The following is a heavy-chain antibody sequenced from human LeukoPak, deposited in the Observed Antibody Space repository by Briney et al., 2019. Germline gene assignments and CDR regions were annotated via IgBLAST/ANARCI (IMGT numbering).Heavy chain of an antibody. J-gene: IGHJ4*02. CDR2: IDGDGSTT. CDR3: AKINSITLVRGANILLNN. V-gene: IGHV3-23*01. D-gene: IGHD3-10*01. CDR1: GFTFSSYG. Sequence: GGSLRLSCAASGFTFSSYGINWVRQAPGKGLEWVSSIDGDGSTTDYADSVKGRFTTSRDNSKNAAYLQLDSLRADDTAVYYCAKINSITLVRGANILLNNWGQGTLVTVSS.